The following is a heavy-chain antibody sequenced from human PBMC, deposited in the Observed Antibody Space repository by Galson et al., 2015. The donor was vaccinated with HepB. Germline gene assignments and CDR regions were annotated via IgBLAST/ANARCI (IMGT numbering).Heavy chain of an antibody. Sequence: SVKVSCKASGGTFSSYTISWVRQAPGQGLEWMGRIIPILGIANYAQKFQGRVTITADKSTSTAYMELSSLRSEDTAVYYCARDYYDSSGYYYNYFDYWGQGTLVTVSS. CDR3: ARDYYDSSGYYYNYFDY. D-gene: IGHD3-22*01. CDR1: GGTFSSYT. J-gene: IGHJ4*02. CDR2: IIPILGIA. V-gene: IGHV1-69*04.